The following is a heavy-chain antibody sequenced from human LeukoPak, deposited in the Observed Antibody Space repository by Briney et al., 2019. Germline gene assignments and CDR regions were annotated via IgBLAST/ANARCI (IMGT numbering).Heavy chain of an antibody. D-gene: IGHD1-26*01. Sequence: PGGSLRLSCAVSGFTFSSYEMNWVRQAPGKGLEWLSYISSSGRTFYYADSVKGRFTISRDNAKNSLYLQMNSLRAEDTAVYYCARDKIVGATHFDYWGQGTLVTVSS. CDR2: ISSSGRTF. CDR3: ARDKIVGATHFDY. V-gene: IGHV3-48*03. J-gene: IGHJ4*02. CDR1: GFTFSSYE.